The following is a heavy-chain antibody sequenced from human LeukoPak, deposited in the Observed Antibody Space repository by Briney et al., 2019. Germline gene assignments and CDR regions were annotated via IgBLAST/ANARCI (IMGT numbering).Heavy chain of an antibody. J-gene: IGHJ4*02. D-gene: IGHD3-10*01. CDR1: GFIFSNYA. V-gene: IGHV3-9*01. CDR3: AKDISVYYYGSGGYFDY. CDR2: ISWNSGSI. Sequence: PGETLRLSCAASGFIFSNYAMHWVRQAPGKGLEWVSGISWNSGSIGYADSVKGRFTISRDNAKNSLYLQMNSLRAEDTALYYCAKDISVYYYGSGGYFDYWGQGTLVTVSS.